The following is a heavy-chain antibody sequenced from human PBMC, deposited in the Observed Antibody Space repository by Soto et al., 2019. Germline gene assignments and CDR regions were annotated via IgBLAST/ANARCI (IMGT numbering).Heavy chain of an antibody. CDR2: IKSDGSGT. J-gene: IGHJ4*02. V-gene: IGHV3-74*01. CDR1: GFTFSSYW. CDR3: AGNFDY. Sequence: EVQLVESGGGLVQLGGSLRLSCAASGFTFSSYWMHWVRQAPGKGLVWVSHIKSDGSGTSYADSVKGRFTISRDNAKNTLYLQMNSLRAEDTAVYYCAGNFDYWGQGTLVTVSS.